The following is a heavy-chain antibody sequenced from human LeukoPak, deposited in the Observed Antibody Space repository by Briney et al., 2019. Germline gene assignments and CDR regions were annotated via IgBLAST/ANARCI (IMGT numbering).Heavy chain of an antibody. CDR3: ARYTIFEFDP. V-gene: IGHV4-59*01. Sequence: SETLCLTCTVSGGSISSYYWSWIRQPPGKGLEWIGYIYYSGSTNYNPSLKSRVTISVDTSKNQFSLKLSSVTAADTAVYYCARYTIFEFDPWGQGTLVTVSS. CDR1: GGSISSYY. D-gene: IGHD3-3*01. J-gene: IGHJ5*02. CDR2: IYYSGST.